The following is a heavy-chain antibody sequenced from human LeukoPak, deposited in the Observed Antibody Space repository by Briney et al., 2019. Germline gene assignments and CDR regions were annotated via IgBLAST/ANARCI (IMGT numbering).Heavy chain of an antibody. D-gene: IGHD1-1*01. V-gene: IGHV1-46*01. Sequence: ASVKVSCKASGYTFTSYYMYWVRQAPGQGLEWMGIINPSGGSTSYAQKFQGRVTMTRDTSTSTVYMELSSLRSEDTAVYYCARNGQGDAFDIWGQGTMVTVSS. CDR2: INPSGGST. J-gene: IGHJ3*02. CDR3: ARNGQGDAFDI. CDR1: GYTFTSYY.